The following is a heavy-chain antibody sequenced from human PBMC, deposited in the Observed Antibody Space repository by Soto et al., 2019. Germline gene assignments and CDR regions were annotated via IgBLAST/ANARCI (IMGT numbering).Heavy chain of an antibody. CDR1: GFSLTSNGVG. CDR3: AHRLFGSGCPWDRGVFDY. Sequence: QITLKESGPTLVKPTQTLTLTCTFSGFSLTSNGVGVGWIRQPPGKALEWLALIYWDDDKRYSPSLRSRLTITKDTSKNQVVLTMTNMDPVDTATYYCAHRLFGSGCPWDRGVFDYWGQGTLVTVSS. J-gene: IGHJ4*02. CDR2: IYWDDDK. D-gene: IGHD6-19*01. V-gene: IGHV2-5*02.